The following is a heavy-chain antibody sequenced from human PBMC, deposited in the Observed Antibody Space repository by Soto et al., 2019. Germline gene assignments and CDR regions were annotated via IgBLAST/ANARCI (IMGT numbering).Heavy chain of an antibody. CDR1: GGSISSSSYY. D-gene: IGHD3-3*01. CDR3: ARLVNPGRDYDFWSGYYRWFDP. Sequence: QLQLQESGPGLVKPSETLSLTCTVSGGSISSSSYYWGWIRQPPGKGLEWIGSIYYSGSTYYNPSLKSRVTISVDTSKNQFSLKLSSVTAADTAVYYCARLVNPGRDYDFWSGYYRWFDPWGQGTLVTVSS. V-gene: IGHV4-39*01. CDR2: IYYSGST. J-gene: IGHJ5*02.